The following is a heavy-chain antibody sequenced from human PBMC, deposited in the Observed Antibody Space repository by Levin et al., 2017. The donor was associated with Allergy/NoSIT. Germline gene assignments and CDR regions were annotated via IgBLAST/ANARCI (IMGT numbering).Heavy chain of an antibody. J-gene: IGHJ5*02. CDR1: GFTFNDYG. CDR2: ISYDGKNK. V-gene: IGHV3-30*18. D-gene: IGHD2-8*01. Sequence: GGSLRLSCAASGFTFNDYGMHWVRQAPGKGLEWVAVISYDGKNKYYADSVKGRFTISRDNSKNTLNLQMNSLRPDDTAIYYCAKKQNGFRFDPWGQGTLVTVSS. CDR3: AKKQNGFRFDP.